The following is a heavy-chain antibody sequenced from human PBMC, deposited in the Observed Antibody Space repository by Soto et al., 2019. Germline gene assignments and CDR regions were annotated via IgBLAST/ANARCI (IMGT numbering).Heavy chain of an antibody. CDR1: GFTFSIYA. CDR3: AKGWAPTGGAFDI. J-gene: IGHJ3*02. D-gene: IGHD4-17*01. V-gene: IGHV3-23*01. CDR2: ISGSGGST. Sequence: EVQLLESGGGFVQPGGSLRLSCESSGFTFSIYAMSWFRQAPGQGLEWVSAISGSGGSTYYSDSVKGRFTISRDNSKNTLYLQMKSLRAEDTAVYYCAKGWAPTGGAFDIWGQGTMVTVSS.